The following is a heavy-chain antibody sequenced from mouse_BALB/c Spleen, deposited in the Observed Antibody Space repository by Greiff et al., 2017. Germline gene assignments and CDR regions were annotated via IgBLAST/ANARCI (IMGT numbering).Heavy chain of an antibody. CDR1: GISITTGNYR. CDR3: ARESPLDYFDY. J-gene: IGHJ2*01. Sequence: ESGPGLVKPSQTVSLTCTVTGISITTGNYRWSWIRQFPGNKLEWIGYIYYSGTITYNPSLTSRTTITRDTSKNQFFLEMNSLTAEDTATYYCARESPLDYFDYWGQGTTLTVSS. CDR2: IYYSGTI. V-gene: IGHV3-5*02.